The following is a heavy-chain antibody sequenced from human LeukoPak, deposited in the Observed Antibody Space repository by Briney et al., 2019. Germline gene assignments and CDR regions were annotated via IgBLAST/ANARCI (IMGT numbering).Heavy chain of an antibody. CDR3: ARDDYDGSRAMYYFDY. V-gene: IGHV1-46*01. D-gene: IGHD4-23*01. J-gene: IGHJ4*02. CDR1: GYTFTSYY. CDR2: INPSGGST. Sequence: GASVKVSCKASGYTFTSYYMHWVRQAPGQGLEWMGIINPSGGSTSYAQKFQGRVTMTRDTSTSTVYMELSSLRSEDTAVYYCARDDYDGSRAMYYFDYWGQGTLVTVSS.